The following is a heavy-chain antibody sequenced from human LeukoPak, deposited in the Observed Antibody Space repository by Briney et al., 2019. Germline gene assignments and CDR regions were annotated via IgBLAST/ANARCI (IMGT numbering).Heavy chain of an antibody. Sequence: ASVKISCKTSGYTFISYGITWVRQAPGQGLEWMGWISVYDGNTNYAQNLQDRVTMTADTPTSTGYMELRSLRSDDTAVYYCARVGYYSGSGSQRCLDYWGQGTLVTVSS. CDR3: ARVGYYSGSGSQRCLDY. CDR2: ISVYDGNT. D-gene: IGHD3-10*01. J-gene: IGHJ4*02. CDR1: GYTFISYG. V-gene: IGHV1-18*01.